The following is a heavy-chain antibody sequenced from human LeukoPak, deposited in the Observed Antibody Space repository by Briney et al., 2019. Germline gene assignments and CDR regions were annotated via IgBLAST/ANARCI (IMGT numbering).Heavy chain of an antibody. CDR3: ARQAAAGPKFDC. D-gene: IGHD6-13*01. CDR1: GYTFTSYA. Sequence: GASVKVSCKASGYTFTSYAMHWVRQAPGQRLEWMGWINVGNGNTKYSQKFQGRVTITMDTSASTAYVDLSSLTSEDTAVYYCARQAAAGPKFDCWGQGTLVTVSS. J-gene: IGHJ4*02. V-gene: IGHV1-3*01. CDR2: INVGNGNT.